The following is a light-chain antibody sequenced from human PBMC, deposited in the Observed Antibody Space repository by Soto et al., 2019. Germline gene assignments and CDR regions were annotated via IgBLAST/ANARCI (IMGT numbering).Light chain of an antibody. Sequence: DIRMTQSPSALSASVGDRVTITCRASQNIKKYLNWYRQKPGKAPDLLIYTASSLQVGFPSRFSGSGSGTDFTLTITSLQPEDSATYYCQQSFSSPLTFGGGTKVEIK. CDR2: TAS. J-gene: IGKJ4*01. V-gene: IGKV1-39*01. CDR3: QQSFSSPLT. CDR1: QNIKKY.